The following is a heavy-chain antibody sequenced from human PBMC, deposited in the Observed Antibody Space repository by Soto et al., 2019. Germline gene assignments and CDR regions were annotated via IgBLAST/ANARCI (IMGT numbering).Heavy chain of an antibody. D-gene: IGHD3-22*01. CDR2: IKQDGSEK. CDR3: ARGRSITMIVAPGGDAFDI. J-gene: IGHJ3*02. V-gene: IGHV3-7*01. Sequence: EVQLVESGGGLVQPGGSLRLSCAASGFTFSSYWMSWVRQAPGKGLEWVANIKQDGSEKYYVDSVKGRFTISRDNAKNSLYLQMNSLRAEDTAVYYCARGRSITMIVAPGGDAFDIWGQGTMVTVSS. CDR1: GFTFSSYW.